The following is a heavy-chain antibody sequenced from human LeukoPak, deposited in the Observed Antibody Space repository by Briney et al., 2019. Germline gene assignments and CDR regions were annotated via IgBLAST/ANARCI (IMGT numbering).Heavy chain of an antibody. Sequence: KPGGSLRLSCAASGFTFDDHGMSWIRQAPGKGLEWVSYISSGGSTISYADSVKGRFTISRDNAKNSLYLQMSSLRVEDTAVYYCARDGRGLGRYFDYWGQGTLVTVSS. CDR1: GFTFDDHG. V-gene: IGHV3-11*01. J-gene: IGHJ4*02. CDR2: ISSGGSTI. CDR3: ARDGRGLGRYFDY. D-gene: IGHD6-19*01.